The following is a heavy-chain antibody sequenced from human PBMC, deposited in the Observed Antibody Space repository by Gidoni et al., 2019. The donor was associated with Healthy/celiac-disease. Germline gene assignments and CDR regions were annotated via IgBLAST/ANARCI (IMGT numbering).Heavy chain of an antibody. J-gene: IGHJ3*02. V-gene: IGHV3-23*01. CDR3: AKDQQWLVIGAFDI. D-gene: IGHD6-19*01. CDR1: GFTFGSYA. Sequence: EVQLLEYGGGLVQPGGSLRLSCAASGFTFGSYAMSWVRKPPGKGLEWVSAIRGSGGSTYYADSVKGRFTISRDNSKNTLYLQMNSLRAEDTAVYYCAKDQQWLVIGAFDIWGQGTMVTVSS. CDR2: IRGSGGST.